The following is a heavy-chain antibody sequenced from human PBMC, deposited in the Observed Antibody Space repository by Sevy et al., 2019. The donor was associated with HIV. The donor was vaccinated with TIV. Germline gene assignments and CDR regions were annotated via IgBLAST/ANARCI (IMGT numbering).Heavy chain of an antibody. V-gene: IGHV1-2*02. CDR3: ATEYSYDY. CDR1: GHTPSDYY. J-gene: IGHJ4*02. D-gene: IGHD4-4*01. Sequence: ASVKVSCKASGHTPSDYYIQWVRQAPGQGLEWMGWINSKSGATSYPQKFQGRVTMTSDTSISTAYMELSRLRSDDTAVYYCATEYSYDYWGQGTLVTVSS. CDR2: INSKSGAT.